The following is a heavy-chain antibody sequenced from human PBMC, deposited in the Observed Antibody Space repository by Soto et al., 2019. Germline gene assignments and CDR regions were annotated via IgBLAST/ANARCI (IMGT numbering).Heavy chain of an antibody. J-gene: IGHJ4*02. CDR3: ARDPRQVTVLPESFDY. D-gene: IGHD2-21*02. V-gene: IGHV4-34*01. CDR1: GGSFSGYY. CDR2: INHSGST. Sequence: SETLSLTCAVYGGSFSGYYWSWIRQPPGKGLEWIGEINHSGSTNYNPSLKSRVTISVDTSKNQFSLKLSSVTAADTAVYYCARDPRQVTVLPESFDYWGQGTLVTVSS.